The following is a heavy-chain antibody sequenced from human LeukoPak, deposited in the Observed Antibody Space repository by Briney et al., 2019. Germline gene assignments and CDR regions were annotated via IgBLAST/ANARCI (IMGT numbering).Heavy chain of an antibody. CDR1: GVSISSGGYS. D-gene: IGHD3-10*01. CDR3: ARTPMGSVLLVYFDY. Sequence: SETLSLTCAVSGVSISSGGYSWSWIRQPPGKGLEWIGYIYYSGSTNYNPSLKSRVTISVDTSKNQFSLKLSSVTAADTAVYYCARTPMGSVLLVYFDYWGQGTLVTVSS. J-gene: IGHJ4*02. V-gene: IGHV4-61*08. CDR2: IYYSGST.